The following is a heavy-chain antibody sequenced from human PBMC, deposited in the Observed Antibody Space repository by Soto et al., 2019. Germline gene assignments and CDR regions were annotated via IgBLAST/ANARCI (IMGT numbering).Heavy chain of an antibody. J-gene: IGHJ5*02. CDR2: IYSGGST. D-gene: IGHD6-19*01. CDR1: GFTVSSNY. CDR3: ARVRIAVAGPGVWFDP. V-gene: IGHV3-53*04. Sequence: PGGSLRLSCAASGFTVSSNYMSWVRQAPGKGLEWVSVIYSGGSTYYADSVKGRFTISRHNSKNTLYLQMNSLRAEDTAVYYCARVRIAVAGPGVWFDPWGQGTLVTVSS.